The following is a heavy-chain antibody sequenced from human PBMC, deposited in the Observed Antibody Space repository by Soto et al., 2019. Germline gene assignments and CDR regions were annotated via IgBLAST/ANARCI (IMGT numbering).Heavy chain of an antibody. D-gene: IGHD2-15*01. V-gene: IGHV1-69*01. J-gene: IGHJ5*02. CDR2: SA. Sequence: QVQLVQSGAEVKKPGSSVKVSCQASGGTFSIYTISWVRQAPGQGLAWMGGSANSAQKFQGRLTVTADESTSTVYLELSSLTSEETAVYYCAREGPPDIAGFDPWGQGTLVSVSS. CDR3: AREGPPDIAGFDP. CDR1: GGTFSIYT.